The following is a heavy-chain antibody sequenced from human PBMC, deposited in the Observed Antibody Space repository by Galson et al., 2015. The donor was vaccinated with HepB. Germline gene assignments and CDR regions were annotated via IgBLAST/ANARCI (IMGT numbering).Heavy chain of an antibody. D-gene: IGHD3-10*01. CDR2: IGSTGSTK. Sequence: SLRLSCAVSGFSFSNHYMSWIRQAPGKGLEWVAYIGSTGSTKNYADSVKGRFTISRDNANNSLYLQMNSLRDEDTATYFCAREGSLIRGRTNINYFDSWGQGILVTVSS. CDR3: AREGSLIRGRTNINYFDS. CDR1: GFSFSNHY. V-gene: IGHV3-11*01. J-gene: IGHJ5*01.